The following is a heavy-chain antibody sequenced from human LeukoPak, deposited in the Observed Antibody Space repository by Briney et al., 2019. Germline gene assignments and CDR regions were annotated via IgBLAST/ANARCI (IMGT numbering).Heavy chain of an antibody. Sequence: SETLSLTCTVSGGSIRSYYWSWIRQPPGKGLEWIGYIYYSGSTKYNPSLKSRVTVSVDTSKNQLSLKLISVTAADTAVYFCARVGGYDSSGYYSYFDYWGQGALVTVSS. CDR1: GGSIRSYY. D-gene: IGHD3-22*01. CDR2: IYYSGST. CDR3: ARVGGYDSSGYYSYFDY. J-gene: IGHJ4*02. V-gene: IGHV4-59*08.